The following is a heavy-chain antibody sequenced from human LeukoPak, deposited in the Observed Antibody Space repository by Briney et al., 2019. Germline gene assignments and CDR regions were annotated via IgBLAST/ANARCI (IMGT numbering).Heavy chain of an antibody. CDR3: ASFSVYGSSWYLNY. CDR2: IYTSGST. V-gene: IGHV4-4*07. CDR1: GVSITSYY. J-gene: IGHJ4*02. D-gene: IGHD6-13*01. Sequence: SETLSLTCTVSGVSITSYYWSWIRQPAGKGLEWIGRIYTSGSTNYNPSLKSRVTMSVDTSKNQFSLKLSSVTAADTAVYYCASFSVYGSSWYLNYWGQGTLVTVSS.